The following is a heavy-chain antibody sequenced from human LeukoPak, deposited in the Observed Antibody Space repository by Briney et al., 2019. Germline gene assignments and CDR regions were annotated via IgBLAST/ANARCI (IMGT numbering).Heavy chain of an antibody. CDR2: INHSGST. Sequence: SETLSLTCAVYGGSFSGYYWSWIRQPPGKGLEWIGEINHSGSTNYNPSLKSQVTISVDTSKNQFSLKLSSVTAADTAVYYCARKSKEYCSSTSCYVLGHWFDPWGQGTLVTVSS. V-gene: IGHV4-34*01. D-gene: IGHD2-2*01. CDR3: ARKSKEYCSSTSCYVLGHWFDP. J-gene: IGHJ5*02. CDR1: GGSFSGYY.